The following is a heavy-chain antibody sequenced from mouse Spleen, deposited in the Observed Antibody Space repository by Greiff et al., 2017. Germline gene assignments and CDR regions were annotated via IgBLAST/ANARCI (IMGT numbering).Heavy chain of an antibody. Sequence: VKLVESGPGLVAPSQSLSITCTVSGFSLTSYAISWVRQPPGKGLEWLGVIWTGGGTNYNSALKSRLNISKDNSKSQVFLKMNSLQTDDTARYYCARGGNYSYDVFDYWGQGTTLTVSS. J-gene: IGHJ2*01. D-gene: IGHD2-12*01. V-gene: IGHV2-9-1*01. CDR1: GFSLTSYA. CDR2: IWTGGGT. CDR3: ARGGNYSYDVFDY.